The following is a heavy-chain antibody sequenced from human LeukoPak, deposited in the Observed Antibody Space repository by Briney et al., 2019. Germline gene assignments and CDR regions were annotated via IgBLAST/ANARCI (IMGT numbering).Heavy chain of an antibody. Sequence: RXAPGKXXXXXAVIXYDGSNKYYADSVKGRFTISRDNSKNTLYLQMNSLRPEDTAVYYCARLFRVVVPAANTHFDYWGQGTLVTVSS. J-gene: IGHJ4*02. D-gene: IGHD2-2*01. V-gene: IGHV3-30-3*01. CDR2: IXYDGSNK. CDR3: ARLFRVVVPAANTHFDY.